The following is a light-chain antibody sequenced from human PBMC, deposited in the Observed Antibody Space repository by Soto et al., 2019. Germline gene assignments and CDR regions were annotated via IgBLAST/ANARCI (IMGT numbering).Light chain of an antibody. Sequence: IQLTQSTSSLSGSLGDRGTITCRVSQGISSYLAWYQQKPGKAPKLLIYAASTLQSGVPSRFSGSGSGTDFTLTISSLQPEDFATYYCQQSYSRPPTFGQGTKVDIK. J-gene: IGKJ1*01. V-gene: IGKV1-9*01. CDR2: AAS. CDR3: QQSYSRPPT. CDR1: QGISSY.